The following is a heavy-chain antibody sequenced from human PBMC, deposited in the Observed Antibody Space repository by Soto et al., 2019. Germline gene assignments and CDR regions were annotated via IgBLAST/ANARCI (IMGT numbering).Heavy chain of an antibody. Sequence: ASVKVSCKASGYTFTSYGISWVRQAPGQGLEWMGWISAYNGNTNYAQKLQGRVTMTTDTSTSTAYMELRSLRSDDTAVYYCARDLLVVPANYYYGMDVWGQGTTVTVSS. V-gene: IGHV1-18*01. CDR3: ARDLLVVPANYYYGMDV. CDR1: GYTFTSYG. D-gene: IGHD2-2*01. CDR2: ISAYNGNT. J-gene: IGHJ6*02.